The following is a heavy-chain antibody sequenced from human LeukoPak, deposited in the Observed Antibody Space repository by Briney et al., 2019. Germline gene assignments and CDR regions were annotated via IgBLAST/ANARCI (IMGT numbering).Heavy chain of an antibody. V-gene: IGHV3-66*01. CDR2: LYSGGRA. CDR1: EFTVSNNY. Sequence: GGSLRLSCAASEFTVSNNYMSWVRQAPGKGLEWVSVLYSGGRAYYTDSVNGRFTISRDNSKNTLYLQMNSLRAEDTAVYYCAKDPSLSYDSSGYYYHYWGQGTLVTVSS. D-gene: IGHD3-22*01. CDR3: AKDPSLSYDSSGYYYHY. J-gene: IGHJ4*02.